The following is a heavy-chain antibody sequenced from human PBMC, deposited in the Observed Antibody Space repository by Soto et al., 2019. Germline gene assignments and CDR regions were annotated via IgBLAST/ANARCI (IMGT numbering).Heavy chain of an antibody. CDR2: INPNSGGT. J-gene: IGHJ5*02. CDR3: ARDDIVVVPAAKRHWFDP. CDR1: GYTFTGYY. Sequence: ASVKVSCKASGYTFTGYYMHWVRQAPGQGLEWMGWINPNSGGTNYAQKFQGWVTMTRDTSISTAYMELSSLRSEDTAVYYCARDDIVVVPAAKRHWFDPWGQGTLVTVSS. V-gene: IGHV1-2*04. D-gene: IGHD2-2*01.